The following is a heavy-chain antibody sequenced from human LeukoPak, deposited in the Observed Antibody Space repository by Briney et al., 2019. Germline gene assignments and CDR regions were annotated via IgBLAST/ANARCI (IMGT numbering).Heavy chain of an antibody. CDR2: ISSSGSTI. D-gene: IGHD6-13*01. Sequence: PGGSLRLSCAGFGFTFRDYYMSWIRQAPGKGLEWISYISSSGSTIYYADSVKGRLTISRDNAKNSLYLQMNSLRAEDTAVYYCARGGGDSRYSSSWYGMDVWGQGTTVTVSS. CDR3: ARGGGDSRYSSSWYGMDV. CDR1: GFTFRDYY. V-gene: IGHV3-11*01. J-gene: IGHJ6*02.